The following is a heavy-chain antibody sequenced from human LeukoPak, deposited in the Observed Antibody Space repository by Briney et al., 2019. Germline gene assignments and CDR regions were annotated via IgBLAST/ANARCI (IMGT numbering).Heavy chain of an antibody. CDR1: GFTFSSYG. J-gene: IGHJ5*02. D-gene: IGHD1-26*01. CDR3: ARDRYSGSYNWFDP. CDR2: IWYDGSNK. Sequence: HPGGSLRLSCAASGFTFSSYGMHWVRQAPGKGLEWVAVIWYDGSNKYYADSVKGRFTISRDNSKNTLYLQMNSLRAEDTAVYYCARDRYSGSYNWFDPWGQGTLVTVSS. V-gene: IGHV3-33*01.